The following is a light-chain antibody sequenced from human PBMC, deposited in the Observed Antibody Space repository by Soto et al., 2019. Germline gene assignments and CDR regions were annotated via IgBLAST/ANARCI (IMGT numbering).Light chain of an antibody. V-gene: IGKV1-5*03. CDR1: QSVSDW. CDR3: QQYNTFSPYT. CDR2: KAS. J-gene: IGKJ2*01. Sequence: DIQMTQSPSTLSASVGDRVTLTCRASQSVSDWLAWYQQKPGKAPKLLIYKASNLESGVPSRFSGSESGTEFNLTISSLQPDDSATYYCQQYNTFSPYTFGQGTKLEIK.